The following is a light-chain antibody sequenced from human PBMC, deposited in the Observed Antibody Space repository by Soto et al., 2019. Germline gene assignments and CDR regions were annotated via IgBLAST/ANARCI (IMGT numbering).Light chain of an antibody. CDR1: SSDVGGYNL. J-gene: IGLJ3*02. V-gene: IGLV2-8*01. Sequence: QSALTQPPSASGSPGQSVTISCTGTSSDVGGYNLVSWYQQHPGKAPKLMIYEVSKRPPGVPDRFSGSKSGNTASLTVSGLQAEDEADYFCSSHGGGNNWGVFGGGTKLTVL. CDR2: EVS. CDR3: SSHGGGNNWGV.